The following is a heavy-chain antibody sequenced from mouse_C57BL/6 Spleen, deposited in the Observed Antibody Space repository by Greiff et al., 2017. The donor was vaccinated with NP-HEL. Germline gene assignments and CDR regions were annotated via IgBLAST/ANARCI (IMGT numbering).Heavy chain of an antibody. CDR3: ARGGSSYYFDY. J-gene: IGHJ2*01. Sequence: VHVKQSGPELVKPGASVKISCKASGYSFTGYYMNWVKQSPEKSLEWIGEINPSTGGTTYNQKFKAKATLTVDKSSSTAYMQLKSLTSEDSAVYYCARGGSSYYFDYWGQGTTLTVSS. V-gene: IGHV1-42*01. D-gene: IGHD1-1*01. CDR1: GYSFTGYY. CDR2: INPSTGGT.